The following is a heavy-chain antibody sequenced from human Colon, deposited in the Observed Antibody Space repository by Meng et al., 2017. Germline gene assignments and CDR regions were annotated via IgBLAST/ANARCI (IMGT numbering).Heavy chain of an antibody. CDR2: IKPDGMTK. V-gene: IGHV3-7*01. Sequence: EVQMVESGGGLVQPGGSLRLSCVASGFSFSSYWMGWVRQLPGRGLEWVANIKPDGMTKQYLDSVRGRFTISRDNAVSSLYLQMDNVRAEDTAVYYCARDPEYGAFDVWGQGTKVTVSS. CDR1: GFSFSSYW. D-gene: IGHD1-14*01. J-gene: IGHJ3*01. CDR3: ARDPEYGAFDV.